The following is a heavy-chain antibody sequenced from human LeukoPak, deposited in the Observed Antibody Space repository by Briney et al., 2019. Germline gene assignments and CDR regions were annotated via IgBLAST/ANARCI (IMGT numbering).Heavy chain of an antibody. CDR2: IRYDGSNK. V-gene: IGHV3-30*02. CDR3: ATYLRYDFWSGFTDY. Sequence: GGSLRLSCAASGFTFSSYGMHWVRQAPGKGLEWVAFIRYDGSNKYYADSVKGRSTIYRNNSKNTLYLQMNSQRAEDTAVYCCATYLRYDFWSGFTDYWGQGTLVTVSS. J-gene: IGHJ4*02. D-gene: IGHD3-3*01. CDR1: GFTFSSYG.